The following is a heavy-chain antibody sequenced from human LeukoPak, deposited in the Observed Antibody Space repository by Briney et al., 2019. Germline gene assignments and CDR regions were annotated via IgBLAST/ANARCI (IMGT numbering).Heavy chain of an antibody. CDR2: IYYSGST. CDR3: ARRMGGKQQLGINWFDP. CDR1: GGSISSSSYY. Sequence: PSETLSLTCTVSGGSISSSSYYWGWIRQPPGKGLEWIGSIYYSGSTYYNPSLKSRVTISVDTSKNQFSLKLSSVTAADTAVCYCARRMGGKQQLGINWFDPWGQGTLVTVSS. D-gene: IGHD6-13*01. V-gene: IGHV4-39*01. J-gene: IGHJ5*02.